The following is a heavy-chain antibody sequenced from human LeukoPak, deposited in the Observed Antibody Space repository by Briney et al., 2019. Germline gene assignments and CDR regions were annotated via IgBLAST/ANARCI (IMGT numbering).Heavy chain of an antibody. J-gene: IGHJ4*02. CDR1: GFTFSSYE. CDR3: ARTNYGSVH. CDR2: LSSSGSTI. V-gene: IGHV3-48*03. Sequence: GGSLRLSCAASGFTFSSYEMNWVREAPGKGLEWVSYLSSSGSTIYYADSVKGRFTISRDNAKNSLYLQMNSLKADDTAVYYWARTNYGSVHWGQGTLVTVSS. D-gene: IGHD3-10*01.